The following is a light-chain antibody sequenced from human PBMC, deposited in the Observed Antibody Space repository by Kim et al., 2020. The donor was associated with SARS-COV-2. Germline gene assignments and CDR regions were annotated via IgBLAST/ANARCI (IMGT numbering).Light chain of an antibody. CDR2: GAS. Sequence: VSPGERATLSCRASQSVNSNLAWYQQKPGQAPRLLIYGASTRASGIPARFGGSGSGTEFTLTIASLQSEDFADYYCQQYSNWPLTFGGGTKVDIK. CDR1: QSVNSN. V-gene: IGKV3-15*01. J-gene: IGKJ4*01. CDR3: QQYSNWPLT.